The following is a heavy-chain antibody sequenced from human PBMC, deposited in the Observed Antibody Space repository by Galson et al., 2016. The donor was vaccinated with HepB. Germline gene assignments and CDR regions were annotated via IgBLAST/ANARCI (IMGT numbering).Heavy chain of an antibody. D-gene: IGHD3-10*01. J-gene: IGHJ4*02. CDR3: AKFDGFTLVRGDFDY. Sequence: SLRLSCAASGFTFSTYAMNWVRQAPGKGLEWVSTISGSGGSTYYADSVKGRFTISRDNSKNTLYLQMNSLRAEETAVYYCAKFDGFTLVRGDFDYWGQGTLVTVSS. CDR1: GFTFSTYA. V-gene: IGHV3-23*01. CDR2: ISGSGGST.